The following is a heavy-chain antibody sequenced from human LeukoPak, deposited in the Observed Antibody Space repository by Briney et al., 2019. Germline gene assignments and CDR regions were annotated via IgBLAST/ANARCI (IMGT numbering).Heavy chain of an antibody. CDR3: ARADYYDSSGYYYTFHFDY. CDR2: IYYSGST. CDR1: GGSISSGDYY. J-gene: IGHJ4*02. Sequence: SETLSLTCTVSGGSISSGDYYWSWIRQPPGKGLEWIGYIYYSGSTCYNPSLKSRVTISVDRSKNQFSLKLSSVTAADTAVYYCARADYYDSSGYYYTFHFDYWGQGTLVTVSS. D-gene: IGHD3-22*01. V-gene: IGHV4-30-4*01.